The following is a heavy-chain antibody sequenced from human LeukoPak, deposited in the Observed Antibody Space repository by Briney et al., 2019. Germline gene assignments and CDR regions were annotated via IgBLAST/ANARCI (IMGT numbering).Heavy chain of an antibody. J-gene: IGHJ6*03. D-gene: IGHD1-26*01. CDR2: ITSNGAYT. V-gene: IGHV3-64*02. Sequence: PGGSLRLSCAASGFTFSDYTIHWVRQAPGKRLQSVLAITSNGAYTHYADSVKGRFTISRDNSRNAVFLQMGGLRIEDMAVYYCARVKMGATVSDYYYYYMDVWGKGTTVTVSS. CDR3: ARVKMGATVSDYYYYYMDV. CDR1: GFTFSDYT.